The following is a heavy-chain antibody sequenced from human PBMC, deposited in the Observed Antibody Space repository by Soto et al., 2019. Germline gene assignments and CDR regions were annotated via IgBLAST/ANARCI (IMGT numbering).Heavy chain of an antibody. Sequence: PGGSLRLSCVASGLKFDDYGMHWVRHTPGKGLEWIAGLSKDSLSISYGASMKGRFTISRDNAKNSLYLQLNSPRPEDTALYYCVKDALTAVAFYFDYWGRGALVTVSS. V-gene: IGHV3-9*01. CDR1: GLKFDDYG. D-gene: IGHD6-19*01. CDR2: LSKDSLSI. J-gene: IGHJ4*01. CDR3: VKDALTAVAFYFDY.